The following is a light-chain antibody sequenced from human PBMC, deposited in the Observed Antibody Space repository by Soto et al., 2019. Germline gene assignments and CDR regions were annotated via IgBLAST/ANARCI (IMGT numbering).Light chain of an antibody. Sequence: QSVLTQPASVSGSPGQSITISCTGTSSDVGSYNLVSWYQQHPGKAPKLMIYKGSKRPSGVSNRFSGSKSGNTASLTISGLQAEDEADYYCCSYAGSSTFVFGGGTKVTVL. V-gene: IGLV2-23*03. CDR1: SSDVGSYNL. CDR2: KGS. J-gene: IGLJ3*02. CDR3: CSYAGSSTFV.